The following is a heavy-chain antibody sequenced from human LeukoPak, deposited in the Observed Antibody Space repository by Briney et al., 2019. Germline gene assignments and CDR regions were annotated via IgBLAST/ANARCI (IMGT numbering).Heavy chain of an antibody. CDR2: IIPILGTA. Sequence: SVKVSCKASGGTFSSYAISWVRQAPGQGLEWMGRIIPILGTANYAQKFQGRVTITTDESTSTAYMELSSLRSEDTAVYYCARSQSGYPMGYYFDYWGQGTLVTVSS. V-gene: IGHV1-69*11. CDR3: ARSQSGYPMGYYFDY. D-gene: IGHD3-3*01. CDR1: GGTFSSYA. J-gene: IGHJ4*02.